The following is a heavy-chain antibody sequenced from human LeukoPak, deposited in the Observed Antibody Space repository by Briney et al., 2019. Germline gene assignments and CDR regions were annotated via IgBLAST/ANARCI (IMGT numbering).Heavy chain of an antibody. CDR1: GFTFSGYV. CDR3: AREILWWSTRGAFDI. CDR2: ISGSGGST. Sequence: GGSLRLSCAASGFTFSGYVMTWVRQPPGKGLQWVADISGSGGSTYYADSVKGRFTISRDNAKNSLYLQMNSLRAEDTAVYYCAREILWWSTRGAFDIWGQGTMVTVSS. J-gene: IGHJ3*02. D-gene: IGHD2-21*01. V-gene: IGHV3-48*03.